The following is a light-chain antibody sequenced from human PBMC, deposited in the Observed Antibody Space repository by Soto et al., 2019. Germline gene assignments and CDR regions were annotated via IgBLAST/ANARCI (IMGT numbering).Light chain of an antibody. CDR3: SSYTSSSTLSTYV. CDR1: SSDVGGYNY. CDR2: DVS. J-gene: IGLJ1*01. Sequence: QSALTQPDSVSGSPGQSITISCTGTSSDVGGYNYVSWYQHHPGKAPKLMIYDVSNRPSGVSNRFSGSKSGNTASLIISGLQADDEADYYCSSYTSSSTLSTYVFGSGTKLTVL. V-gene: IGLV2-14*03.